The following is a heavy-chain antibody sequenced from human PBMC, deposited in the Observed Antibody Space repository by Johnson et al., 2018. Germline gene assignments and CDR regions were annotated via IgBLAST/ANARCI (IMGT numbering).Heavy chain of an antibody. CDR3: ARDVQYGGGGDCPFDS. CDR1: GFTLSRYG. Sequence: QVQLVQSGGGVVQPGRSLKLSCAASGFTLSRYGMHWVRQGPGKGLEWLAVIWYDGSNKKYGDSVKGRFTISRDTSKNMLYLQMDSLTAEDTALYFCARDVQYGGGGDCPFDSWGQGTLVSVSS. CDR2: IWYDGSNK. D-gene: IGHD2-21*02. V-gene: IGHV3-33*01. J-gene: IGHJ4*02.